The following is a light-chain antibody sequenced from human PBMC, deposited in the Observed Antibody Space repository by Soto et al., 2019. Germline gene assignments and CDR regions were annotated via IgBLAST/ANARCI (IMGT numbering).Light chain of an antibody. CDR3: SSFTTTYFYV. J-gene: IGLJ1*01. CDR1: GGDIGAYNY. Sequence: QSVLTQPASVSGSLGQSITLSCTGSGGDIGAYNYVSWYQQLPGKAPKLIIYGVTHRPSGVSSRFSASKSAYTASLTISALQAEDEADYYCSSFTTTYFYVFGPGTKLTVL. CDR2: GVT. V-gene: IGLV2-14*01.